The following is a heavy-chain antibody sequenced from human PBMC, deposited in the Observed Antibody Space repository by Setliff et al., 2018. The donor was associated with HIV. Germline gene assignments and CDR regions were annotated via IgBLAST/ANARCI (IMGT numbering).Heavy chain of an antibody. CDR1: GGSFSGFY. CDR2: IYYSGIT. J-gene: IGHJ4*02. D-gene: IGHD3-10*01. V-gene: IGHV4-34*01. Sequence: SETLSLTCAVYGGSFSGFYWTFIRQSPGKGLEWIGYIYYSGITYDNPSLKSRVTISVDTSKNQNSLRLSSVTAADTAVYYCARLSGGMVPNYWGQGTLVTVSS. CDR3: ARLSGGMVPNY.